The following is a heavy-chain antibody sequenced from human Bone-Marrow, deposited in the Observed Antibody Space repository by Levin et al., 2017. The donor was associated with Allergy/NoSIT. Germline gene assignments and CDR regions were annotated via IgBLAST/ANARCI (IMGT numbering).Heavy chain of an antibody. V-gene: IGHV4-31*03. J-gene: IGHJ4*02. CDR2: IYYSGSS. D-gene: IGHD4-23*01. CDR1: GVSVSSGDYY. CDR3: ATVPSGGNSEYYFDN. Sequence: SETLSLTCSVSGVSVSSGDYYWSWIRQHPGTGLEWFGYIYYSGSSFYNPSLRSRVTMSVDTSKNQFSLKLSSVTAADTAVYYCATVPSGGNSEYYFDNWGQGTLVTVSS.